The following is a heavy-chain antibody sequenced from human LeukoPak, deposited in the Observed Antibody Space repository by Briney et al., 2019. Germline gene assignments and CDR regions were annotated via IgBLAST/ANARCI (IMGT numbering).Heavy chain of an antibody. D-gene: IGHD6-13*01. CDR1: GFTFDSSG. CDR3: AKLAGGQLFYGDWFDP. Sequence: GGSLRLSCAVSGFTFDSSGIHWVRQAPGKGLEWVSFMSYDGSQKFYATSVKGRFTISRDNFENTVYLQMNSLRLEDTAVYYCAKLAGGQLFYGDWFDPWGQGTLVTVSS. J-gene: IGHJ5*02. V-gene: IGHV3-30*19. CDR2: MSYDGSQK.